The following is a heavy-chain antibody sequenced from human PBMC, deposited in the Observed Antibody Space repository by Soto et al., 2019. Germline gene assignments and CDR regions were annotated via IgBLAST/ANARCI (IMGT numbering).Heavy chain of an antibody. J-gene: IGHJ4*02. V-gene: IGHV3-23*01. CDR1: GFTFRDYA. CDR2: ISGTGGST. D-gene: IGHD3-3*01. Sequence: GGSLRLSCAASGFTFRDYAMSWVRQAPGKGLEWVSVISGTGGSTYYADSVKGRFTISRDNSKNTLYLQMNSLRAEDTAVYYCAKGTQLMIYGVIITQPADYWGQGTLVTVSS. CDR3: AKGTQLMIYGVIITQPADY.